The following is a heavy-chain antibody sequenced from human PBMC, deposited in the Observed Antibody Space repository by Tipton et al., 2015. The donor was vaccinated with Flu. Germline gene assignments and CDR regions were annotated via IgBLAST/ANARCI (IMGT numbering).Heavy chain of an antibody. CDR3: ARDRDYDFLGGYYHYVLDV. CDR2: INPDRGGT. J-gene: IGHJ6*02. D-gene: IGHD3-3*01. CDR1: GYTFTGNY. Sequence: QLVQSGAEVKEPGASVKVSCKTSGYTFTGNYIHWVRQAPGQGLEWMGWINPDRGGTNYAQRFQGRVTMTRDTSINTAYMELNRVRFDDTAVYYCARDRDYDFLGGYYHYVLDVWGQGTTVIVSS. V-gene: IGHV1-2*02.